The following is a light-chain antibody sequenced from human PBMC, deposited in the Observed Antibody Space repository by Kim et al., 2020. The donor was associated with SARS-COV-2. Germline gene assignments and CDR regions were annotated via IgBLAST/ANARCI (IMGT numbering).Light chain of an antibody. CDR2: GNN. Sequence: QVITSSCAGSCYNSGAWADLHWYQQLPGAAPRLLFVGNNSRPSGVPDRFSASTSGSSASLAIAGLQAEDESAYCCQSYGNSRSVWVFGGGTMLTVL. V-gene: IGLV1-40*01. CDR3: QSYGNSRSVWV. CDR1: CYNSGAWAD. J-gene: IGLJ3*02.